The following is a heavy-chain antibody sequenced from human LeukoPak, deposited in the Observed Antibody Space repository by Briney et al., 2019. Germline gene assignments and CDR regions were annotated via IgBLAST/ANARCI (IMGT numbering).Heavy chain of an antibody. CDR1: GYTFTSYG. CDR2: ISAYNGNT. CDR3: ARQAYCSSTSCYYYYMDV. D-gene: IGHD2-2*01. V-gene: IGHV1-18*01. Sequence: ASVKVSCKASGYTFTSYGISWVRQAPGQGLEWMGWISAYNGNTNYAQKLQGRVTMTTDTSTSTAYMELRGLRSDDTAVYYCARQAYCSSTSCYYYYMDVWGKGTTVTVSS. J-gene: IGHJ6*03.